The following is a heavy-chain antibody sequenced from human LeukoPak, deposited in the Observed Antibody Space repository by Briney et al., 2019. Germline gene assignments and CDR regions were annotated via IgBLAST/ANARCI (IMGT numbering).Heavy chain of an antibody. J-gene: IGHJ4*02. V-gene: IGHV1-2*02. CDR3: ARDRYYYDSSGYYDY. D-gene: IGHD3-22*01. Sequence: ASVKVSCKASGYTYTGYYMHWVQQAPGQGLEWMGWINPNSGGTNYAQKFQGRVTMTRDTSISTAYIELSRLRSDDTAVYYCARDRYYYDSSGYYDYWGQGTLVTVSS. CDR2: INPNSGGT. CDR1: GYTYTGYY.